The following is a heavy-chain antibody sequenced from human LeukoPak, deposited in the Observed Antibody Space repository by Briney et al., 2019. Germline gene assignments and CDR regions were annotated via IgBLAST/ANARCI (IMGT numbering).Heavy chain of an antibody. J-gene: IGHJ4*02. D-gene: IGHD6-13*01. CDR2: LSGTGRST. Sequence: GGSLRLSCAASGFSFSSYAMSWVRQAPGKGLEWVPALSGTGRSTYYADSVRGRFTISRDNSKNTLFLQVKSLRAEDTAVYYCAKGGDSSSWLFDFWGQGTLVTVSS. V-gene: IGHV3-23*01. CDR1: GFSFSSYA. CDR3: AKGGDSSSWLFDF.